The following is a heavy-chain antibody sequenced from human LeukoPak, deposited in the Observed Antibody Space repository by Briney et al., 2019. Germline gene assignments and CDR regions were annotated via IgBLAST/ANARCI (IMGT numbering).Heavy chain of an antibody. CDR2: ITSSSNYI. CDR1: GFTFSGYS. CDR3: ARDTSDWLLFTPFDY. V-gene: IGHV3-21*01. D-gene: IGHD3-9*01. Sequence: GGSLRLSCAASGFTFSGYSMNWVRQAPGKGLEWVSSITSSSNYIYYADSLKGRFTISRDNAKNFLYLQMNSLRAEDTAVYYCARDTSDWLLFTPFDYWGQGTLVTVSS. J-gene: IGHJ4*02.